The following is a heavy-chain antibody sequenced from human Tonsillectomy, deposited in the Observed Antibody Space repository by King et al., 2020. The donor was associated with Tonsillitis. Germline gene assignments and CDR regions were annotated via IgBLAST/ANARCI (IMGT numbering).Heavy chain of an antibody. D-gene: IGHD6-19*01. Sequence: QLQESGPGLVKPSETLSLTCTVSGGSISSSSYYWGWIRQPPGKGLEWIGSIYYSGSTYYNPSLKSRVTISVDTSKNQFSLKLSSVTAADTAVYYCAGRYSSGWSQYPFDYWGQGTLVTVSS. CDR2: IYYSGST. CDR1: GGSISSSSYY. CDR3: AGRYSSGWSQYPFDY. V-gene: IGHV4-39*01. J-gene: IGHJ4*02.